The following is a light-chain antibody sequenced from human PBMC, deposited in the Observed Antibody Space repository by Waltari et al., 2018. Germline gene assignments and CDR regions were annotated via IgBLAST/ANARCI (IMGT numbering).Light chain of an antibody. Sequence: EIVLTQSPGTLSLAPGDRATLSCRASQSLGNNYLAWYQQKSGQAPRLLIYGASRRATGIPDRFSGSGSGADFSLTISSLEPEDFAVYYCQQYGTSPLEFGGGTKMEIK. J-gene: IGKJ4*02. CDR1: QSLGNNY. V-gene: IGKV3-20*01. CDR3: QQYGTSPLE. CDR2: GAS.